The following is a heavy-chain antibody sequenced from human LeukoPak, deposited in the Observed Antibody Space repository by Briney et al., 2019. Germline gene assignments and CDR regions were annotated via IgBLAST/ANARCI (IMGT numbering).Heavy chain of an antibody. CDR2: IDYSGDTT. CDR1: GFTFSSYS. V-gene: IGHV3-23*01. CDR3: AKGKSGGSYYYYFDY. Sequence: GGSLRLSCAASGFTFSSYSMNWVRQAPGKGLEWVSSIDYSGDTTYYADSVKGRFTISRDNSKNTLYLQMNSLRAEDTAVYYCAKGKSGGSYYYYFDYWGQGTLVTVSS. D-gene: IGHD1-26*01. J-gene: IGHJ4*02.